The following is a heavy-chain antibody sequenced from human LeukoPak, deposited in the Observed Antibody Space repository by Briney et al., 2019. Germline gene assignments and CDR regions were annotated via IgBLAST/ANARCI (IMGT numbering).Heavy chain of an antibody. D-gene: IGHD6-19*01. CDR3: ARERSSGFDY. CDR1: GFTFSRYT. Sequence: GGSLRLSCAASGFTFSRYTMSWVRQAPGKGLEWVSVIYSGGSTYYADSVKGRFTISRDNSKNTLYLQMNSLRAEDTAVYYCARERSSGFDYWGQGTLVTVSS. J-gene: IGHJ4*02. V-gene: IGHV3-53*01. CDR2: IYSGGST.